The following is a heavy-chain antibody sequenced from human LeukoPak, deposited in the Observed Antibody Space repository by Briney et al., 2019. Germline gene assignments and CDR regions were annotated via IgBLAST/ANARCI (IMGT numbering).Heavy chain of an antibody. CDR2: IYYSGST. J-gene: IGHJ4*02. D-gene: IGHD1-26*01. V-gene: IGHV4-39*07. CDR3: ARVRGVGATRGYFDY. Sequence: PSETLSLTCTVSGGSISSSSYYWGWIRQPPGKGLEWIGSIYYSGSTYYNPSLKSRVTISVDTSKNQFSLKLSSVTAADTAVYYCARVRGVGATRGYFDYWGQGTLVTVSS. CDR1: GGSISSSSYY.